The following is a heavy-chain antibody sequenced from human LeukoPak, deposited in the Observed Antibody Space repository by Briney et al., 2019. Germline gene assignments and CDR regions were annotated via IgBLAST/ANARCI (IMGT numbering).Heavy chain of an antibody. Sequence: HPGGSLRLSCAASGSTFSSYAMHWVRQAPGKGLEWVAVIWYDGSNKYYADSVKGRFTISRDNSKNTLYLQMNSLRAEDTAVYYCAREVDVSGFDWLFDYWGQGTLVTVSS. CDR2: IWYDGSNK. CDR1: GSTFSSYA. V-gene: IGHV3-33*08. J-gene: IGHJ4*02. CDR3: AREVDVSGFDWLFDY. D-gene: IGHD3-9*01.